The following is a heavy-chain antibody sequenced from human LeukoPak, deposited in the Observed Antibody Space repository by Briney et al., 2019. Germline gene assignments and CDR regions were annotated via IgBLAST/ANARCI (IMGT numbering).Heavy chain of an antibody. Sequence: SETLSLTCTVSGGSISSSSYYWGWIRQPPGKGLEWIGSIYYSGSTYYNPSLKSRVTISVDTSKNQFSLKLSSVTAADTAVYYCATGLDTAIVLISETWFDPWGQGTLVTVSS. J-gene: IGHJ5*02. CDR3: ATGLDTAIVLISETWFDP. D-gene: IGHD5-18*01. V-gene: IGHV4-39*01. CDR1: GGSISSSSYY. CDR2: IYYSGST.